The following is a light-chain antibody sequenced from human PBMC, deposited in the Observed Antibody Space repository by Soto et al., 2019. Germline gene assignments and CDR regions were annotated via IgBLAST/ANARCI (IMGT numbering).Light chain of an antibody. Sequence: DIQMTQSPSSLSTSVGDRVTIACRASQSISTSLNWYQQKPGKAPKLLISAASSLHIGVPSRFSGSGSGTDFTLTIASLQPEDFATYYCQQGDTAPPTFGQGTRVEIK. CDR2: AAS. CDR1: QSISTS. J-gene: IGKJ1*01. CDR3: QQGDTAPPT. V-gene: IGKV1-39*01.